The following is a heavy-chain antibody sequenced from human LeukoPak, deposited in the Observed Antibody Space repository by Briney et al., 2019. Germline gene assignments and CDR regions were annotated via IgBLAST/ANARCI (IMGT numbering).Heavy chain of an antibody. V-gene: IGHV3-23*01. CDR1: GFTFSSYA. CDR2: ISGSAAST. D-gene: IGHD3-22*01. CDR3: AKDRSRGYYDSSGLFDY. Sequence: GGSLRLSCAASGFTFSSYAMSWVRQAPGKGLEWVSTISGSAASTYYADSVKGRFTISRDNSKNTLYLQMNSLRAEDTAVYYCAKDRSRGYYDSSGLFDYWGQGTLVTVSS. J-gene: IGHJ4*02.